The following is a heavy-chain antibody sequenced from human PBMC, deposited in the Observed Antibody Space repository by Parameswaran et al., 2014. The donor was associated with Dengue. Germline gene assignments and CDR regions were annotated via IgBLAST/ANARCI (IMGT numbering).Heavy chain of an antibody. D-gene: IGHD3-3*01. V-gene: IGHV3-21*01. Sequence: WIRQPPGKGLEWVSSISSSSSYIYYADSVKGRFTISRDNAKNSLYLQMNSLRAEDTAVYYCARGAPGFWSGYYFYYYYYMDVWGKGTTVTVSS. CDR3: ARGAPGFWSGYYFYYYYYMDV. J-gene: IGHJ6*03. CDR2: ISSSSSYI.